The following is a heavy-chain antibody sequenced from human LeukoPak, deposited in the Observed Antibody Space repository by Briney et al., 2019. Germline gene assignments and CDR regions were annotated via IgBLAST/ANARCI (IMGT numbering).Heavy chain of an antibody. V-gene: IGHV3-30*02. D-gene: IGHD6-19*01. CDR3: AKDPAVAIY. Sequence: GGSLRLSCAASGFTFSSYGMHWVRQAPGKGPEWVAFIMYDGTNKYYADSVKGRFTISRDNSKNTLYLQMNSLRAEDTALYYCAKDPAVAIYRGQGTLVTVSS. CDR1: GFTFSSYG. CDR2: IMYDGTNK. J-gene: IGHJ4*02.